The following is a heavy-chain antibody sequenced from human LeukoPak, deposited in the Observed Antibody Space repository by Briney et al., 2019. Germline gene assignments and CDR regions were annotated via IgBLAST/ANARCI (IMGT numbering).Heavy chain of an antibody. CDR3: ARPGYYDSSGYYRPDY. CDR2: IYYSGST. D-gene: IGHD3-22*01. CDR1: GGSISSSSYS. Sequence: SETLSLTCTVSGGSISSSSYSWGWIRQPPGKGLEWIGSIYYSGSTYYNPSLKSRVTISVDTSKNQFSLKLSSVTAADTAVYYCARPGYYDSSGYYRPDYWGQGTLVTVSS. V-gene: IGHV4-39*01. J-gene: IGHJ4*02.